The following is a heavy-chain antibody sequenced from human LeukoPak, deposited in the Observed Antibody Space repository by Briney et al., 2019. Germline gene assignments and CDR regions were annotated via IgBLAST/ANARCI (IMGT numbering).Heavy chain of an antibody. D-gene: IGHD3/OR15-3a*01. V-gene: IGHV3-66*01. CDR3: ARYGLWDHACDI. J-gene: IGHJ3*02. Sequence: GGSLRLSCAASGVTVSSKYMNWVRQAPGKGLEWVSVIYSGGSTYYADSVKGRFTISRDNSKNTPYLQMNSLRAEDTAVYYCARYGLWDHACDIWVQGTMVTVSS. CDR1: GVTVSSKY. CDR2: IYSGGST.